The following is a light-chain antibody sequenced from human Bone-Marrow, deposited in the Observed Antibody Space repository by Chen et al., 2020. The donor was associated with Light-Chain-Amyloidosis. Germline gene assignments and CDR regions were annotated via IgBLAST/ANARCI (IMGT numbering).Light chain of an antibody. Sequence: EXXXTQXXXTLXXSPGERATLSXXASQSVSSXXAWYXXKPGXXPRPXIYGVXTRAXXIPAXFSGXGSGTXXTLXXSSXXXEDXXXYYCQQYNNWPTFGQGTKVEIK. V-gene: IGKV3-15*01. CDR3: QQYNNWPT. CDR2: GVX. J-gene: IGKJ1*01. CDR1: QSVSSX.